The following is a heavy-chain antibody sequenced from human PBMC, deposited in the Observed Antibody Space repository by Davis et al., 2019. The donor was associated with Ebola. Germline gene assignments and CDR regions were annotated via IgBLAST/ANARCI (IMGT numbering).Heavy chain of an antibody. CDR3: ARDRSVRGVINAFYYYYGMDV. CDR1: GFTFSSYG. CDR2: IWYDGSNK. Sequence: GGSLRLSCAASGFTFSSYGMHWVRQAPGKGLEWVAVIWYDGSNKYYADSVKGRFTISRDNSKNTLYLQMNSLRAEDTAVYYCARDRSVRGVINAFYYYYGMDVWGQGTTVTVSS. D-gene: IGHD3-10*01. V-gene: IGHV3-30*19. J-gene: IGHJ6*02.